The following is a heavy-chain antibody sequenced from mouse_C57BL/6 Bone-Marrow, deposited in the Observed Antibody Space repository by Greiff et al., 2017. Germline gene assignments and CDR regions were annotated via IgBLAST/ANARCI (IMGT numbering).Heavy chain of an antibody. CDR2: IDPETGGT. CDR1: GYTFTDYE. CDR3: TRYPYYYGSRGDWYFDV. V-gene: IGHV1-15*01. J-gene: IGHJ1*03. Sequence: VQLQQSGAELVRPGASVTLSCKASGYTFTDYEMHWVKQTPVHGLEWIGAIDPETGGTAYNQKFKGKAILTADKSSSTAHMELRSLTSEDSAVYYCTRYPYYYGSRGDWYFDVWGTGTTVTVSS. D-gene: IGHD1-1*01.